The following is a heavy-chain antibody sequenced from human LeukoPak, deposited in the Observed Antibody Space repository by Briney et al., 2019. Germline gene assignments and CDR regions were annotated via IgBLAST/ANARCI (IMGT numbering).Heavy chain of an antibody. J-gene: IGHJ3*02. D-gene: IGHD3-22*01. Sequence: SETLSLTCTVSGGSISSGSYYWSWIRQPAGKGLEWIGSICTSGSTNYNPSLKSRVTISVDTSKNQFSLELSSVTAADTAVYYCARDQGAHYYDSSGYYLGNRPDAFDIWSQGTMVTVSS. CDR3: ARDQGAHYYDSSGYYLGNRPDAFDI. CDR1: GGSISSGSYY. V-gene: IGHV4-61*02. CDR2: ICTSGST.